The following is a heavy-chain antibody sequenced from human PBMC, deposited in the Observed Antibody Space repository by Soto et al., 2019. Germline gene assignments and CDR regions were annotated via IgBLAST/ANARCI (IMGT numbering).Heavy chain of an antibody. Sequence: GESLKISCKGSGYSFTSYWIGWVRQMPGKGLEWMGIIYPGDSDTRYSPSFQGQVTISADKSISTAYPQWSSLKASDTAMYYCATSIAAAGTGNYYYGMDVWGQGTTVTVSS. CDR1: GYSFTSYW. D-gene: IGHD6-13*01. CDR2: IYPGDSDT. J-gene: IGHJ6*02. V-gene: IGHV5-51*01. CDR3: ATSIAAAGTGNYYYGMDV.